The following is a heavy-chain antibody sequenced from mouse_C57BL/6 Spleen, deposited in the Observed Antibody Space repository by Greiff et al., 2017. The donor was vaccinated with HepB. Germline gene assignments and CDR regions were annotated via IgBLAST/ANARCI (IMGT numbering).Heavy chain of an antibody. CDR1: GYTFTDYY. CDR3: ARRGYYDYRYWYFDV. V-gene: IGHV1-26*01. CDR2: INPNNGGT. D-gene: IGHD2-4*01. Sequence: VQLQQSGPELVKPGASVKISCKASGYTFTDYYMNWVKQSHGKSLEWIGDINPNNGGTSYNQKFKGKATLTVDKSSSTAYMELRSLTSEDSAVYYCARRGYYDYRYWYFDVWGTGTTVTVSS. J-gene: IGHJ1*03.